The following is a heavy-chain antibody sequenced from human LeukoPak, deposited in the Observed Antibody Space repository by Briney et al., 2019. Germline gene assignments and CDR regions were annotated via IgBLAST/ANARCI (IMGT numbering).Heavy chain of an antibody. CDR2: IRGGDGST. Sequence: GGSLRLSCAASGFPFSNYAMSWVRQAPGKGLEWVSAIRGGDGSTYYADSVKGRFTISRDNSKNTLYLQINSLRAEDAAVYYCAKANVVAAMADWFDPWGQGTLVTVSS. J-gene: IGHJ5*02. V-gene: IGHV3-23*01. D-gene: IGHD2-15*01. CDR3: AKANVVAAMADWFDP. CDR1: GFPFSNYA.